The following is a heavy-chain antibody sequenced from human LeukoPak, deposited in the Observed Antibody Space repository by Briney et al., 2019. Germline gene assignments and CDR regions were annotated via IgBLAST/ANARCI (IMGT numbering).Heavy chain of an antibody. CDR3: ARDSIGDLYDSSTSAAFDI. V-gene: IGHV4-39*07. CDR2: IYYSGST. D-gene: IGHD3-22*01. Sequence: SETLSLTCTVSGGSISSSSYYWGWIRQPPGKGLEWIGSIYYSGSTYYNPSLKSRVTISVDTSKNQFSLKLSSVTAADTAVYYCARDSIGDLYDSSTSAAFDIWGQGTMVTVSS. J-gene: IGHJ3*02. CDR1: GGSISSSSYY.